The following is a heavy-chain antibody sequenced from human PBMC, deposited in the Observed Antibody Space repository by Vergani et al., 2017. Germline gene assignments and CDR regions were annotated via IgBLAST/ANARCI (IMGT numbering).Heavy chain of an antibody. J-gene: IGHJ6*03. CDR2: ISGSGGST. V-gene: IGHV3-23*01. Sequence: EVELLESGGGLVQPGGSLRLSCAASGFTFSSYAMSWVRQAPGKGLEWVSAISGSGGSTYYADSVKGRFTISRYNSKNTLYLQLKSMRAEHTAVYYCAKDYYGSRIYYYSYMDVWGKGTTVTVSS. CDR3: AKDYYGSRIYYYSYMDV. D-gene: IGHD3-10*01. CDR1: GFTFSSYA.